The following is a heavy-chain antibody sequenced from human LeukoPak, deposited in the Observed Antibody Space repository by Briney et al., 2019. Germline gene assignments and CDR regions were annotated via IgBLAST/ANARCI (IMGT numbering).Heavy chain of an antibody. J-gene: IGHJ3*02. CDR3: ARDGGNDAFDI. V-gene: IGHV4-59*12. CDR1: GGSISSYY. CDR2: IYYSGST. Sequence: SETLSLTCTVSGGSISSYYWSWIRQPPGKGLEWIGYIYYSGSTNYNPSLKSRVTISVDTSKNQFSLKLSSVTAADTAVYYCARDGGNDAFDIWGQGTMVTVSS. D-gene: IGHD3-16*01.